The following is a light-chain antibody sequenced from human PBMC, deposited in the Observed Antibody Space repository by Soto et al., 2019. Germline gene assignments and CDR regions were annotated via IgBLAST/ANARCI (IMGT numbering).Light chain of an antibody. CDR3: QQYGSSPLLT. Sequence: EIVLTQSPGTLSLSPGERATLSCRASQSVSSSYLAWYQQKPGQAPRLLIYGASIRATGIPDRFSGSGSGTDFTLTISRLEPEDFAVYYCQQYGSSPLLTFGGGTKGEIK. CDR1: QSVSSSY. J-gene: IGKJ4*01. V-gene: IGKV3-20*01. CDR2: GAS.